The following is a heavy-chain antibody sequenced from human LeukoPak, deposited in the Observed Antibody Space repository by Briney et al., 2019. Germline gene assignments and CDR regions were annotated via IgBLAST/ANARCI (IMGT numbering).Heavy chain of an antibody. CDR3: ATDRVYRSSGRSWGFFDY. D-gene: IGHD6-19*01. CDR2: FDSENNKM. Sequence: GASVKVSCTFSEYSLSDLSIHWVREAPGEGLEWMGGFDSENNKMVYSKKFQGRVTMTENTSADTAYMELTSLRSEDTAVYFCATDRVYRSSGRSWGFFDYWGQGTLVIVSS. CDR1: EYSLSDLS. V-gene: IGHV1-24*01. J-gene: IGHJ4*02.